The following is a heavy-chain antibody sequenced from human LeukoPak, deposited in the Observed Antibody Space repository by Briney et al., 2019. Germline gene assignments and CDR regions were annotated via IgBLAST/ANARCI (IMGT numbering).Heavy chain of an antibody. CDR2: IIPIFGTA. D-gene: IGHD1-14*01. CDR1: GGTFSSYA. Sequence: SLVKVPCKASGGTFSSYAISWVRQAPGQGLEWMGGIIPIFGTANYAQKFQGRVTITTDESTSTAYMELSSLRSEDTAVYYCATVSADTRTFDYWGQGTLVTVSS. V-gene: IGHV1-69*05. J-gene: IGHJ4*02. CDR3: ATVSADTRTFDY.